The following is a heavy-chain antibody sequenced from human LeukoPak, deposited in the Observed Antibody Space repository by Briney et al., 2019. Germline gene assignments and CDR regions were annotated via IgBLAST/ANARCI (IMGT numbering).Heavy chain of an antibody. Sequence: SETLSLTCTVSGDSISSYYWTWIRQPPGKGLEWIGYIYHSGSTYYNPSLKSRVTISVDRSKNQFSLKLSSVTAADTAVYYCARGDSGYSYGFDYWGQGTLVTVSS. CDR3: ARGDSGYSYGFDY. CDR2: IYHSGST. V-gene: IGHV4-59*12. D-gene: IGHD5-18*01. J-gene: IGHJ4*02. CDR1: GDSISSYY.